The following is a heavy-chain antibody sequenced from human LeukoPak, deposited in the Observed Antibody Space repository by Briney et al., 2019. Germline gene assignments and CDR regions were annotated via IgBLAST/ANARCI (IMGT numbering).Heavy chain of an antibody. CDR2: INHSGST. Sequence: SETLSLTCAVYGGSFSGYYWSWIRQPPGKGLEWIGEINHSGSTNYNPSLKSRVTISVDTSKNQFSLKLSSVTAADTAVYYCARGQHIVVVPAAEGVNWFDPWGQGTLVTVSS. CDR3: ARGQHIVVVPAAEGVNWFDP. V-gene: IGHV4-34*01. D-gene: IGHD2-2*01. J-gene: IGHJ5*02. CDR1: GGSFSGYY.